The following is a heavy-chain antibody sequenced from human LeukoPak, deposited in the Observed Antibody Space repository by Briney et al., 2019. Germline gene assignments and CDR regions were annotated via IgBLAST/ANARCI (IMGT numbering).Heavy chain of an antibody. CDR1: GFRFEDYG. CDR2: MAWNSGRI. V-gene: IGHV3-9*01. J-gene: IGHJ4*02. CDR3: AKEMVYTTPSLDS. Sequence: GGSLRLSCEASGFRFEDYGMQWVRQRPGKGLEYVAGMAWNSGRIGYADSVKGRFTISRDNAKNSLYLQMNSLRPEDTGIYYCAKEMVYTTPSLDSWGQGTQVTVSS. D-gene: IGHD2-8*01.